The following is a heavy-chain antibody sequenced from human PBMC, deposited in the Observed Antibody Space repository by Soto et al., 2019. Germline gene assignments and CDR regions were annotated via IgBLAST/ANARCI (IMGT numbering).Heavy chain of an antibody. V-gene: IGHV1-18*01. CDR1: GYTFTSYG. CDR3: ARVGVCSGGSCHNLLKHPYYYYMDV. CDR2: ISAYNGNT. D-gene: IGHD2-15*01. Sequence: GASVKVSCKASGYTFTSYGISWVRQAPGQGLEWMGWISAYNGNTNYAQKLQGRVTMTTDTSTSTAYMELRSLRSDDTAVYYCARVGVCSGGSCHNLLKHPYYYYMDVWGKGTTVTVSS. J-gene: IGHJ6*03.